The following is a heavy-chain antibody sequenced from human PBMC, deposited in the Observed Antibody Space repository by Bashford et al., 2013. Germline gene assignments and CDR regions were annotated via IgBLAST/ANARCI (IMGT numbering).Heavy chain of an antibody. D-gene: IGHD3-10*01. Sequence: SSETLSLTCSVSGGSITSGGFRWDWIRQHPGKGLEWIGYIYYSGSSNYNASLKSRVAISVDTSKNQFSLRLNSVTAADTAIYYCARGLYGSANYYSFRRFDPWGQGTLVTVSS. V-gene: IGHV4-31*03. CDR2: IYYSGSS. CDR3: ARGLYGSANYYSFRRFDP. CDR1: GGSITSGGFR. J-gene: IGHJ5*02.